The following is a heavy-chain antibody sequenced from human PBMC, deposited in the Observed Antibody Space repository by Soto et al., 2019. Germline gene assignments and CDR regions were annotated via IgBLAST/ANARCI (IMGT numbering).Heavy chain of an antibody. Sequence: PSEILSLPYTVSEGTIVNISWRRLIKKNPGKGLEWIGYIYYSGSTNYNPSLKSRVTISVDTSKNQFSLKLSSVTAADTAVYYCARGLISSYYLYDAFDIWGQVTMVTVS. CDR3: ARGLISSYYLYDAFDI. CDR1: EGTIVNISW. CDR2: IYYSGST. V-gene: IGHV4-59*01. D-gene: IGHD3-22*01. J-gene: IGHJ3*02.